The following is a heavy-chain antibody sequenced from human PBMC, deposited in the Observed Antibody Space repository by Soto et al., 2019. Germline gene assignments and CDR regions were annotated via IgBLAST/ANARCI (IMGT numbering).Heavy chain of an antibody. CDR2: MNPKSGYT. V-gene: IGHV1-8*01. CDR3: AGAYGDLDV. CDR1: GYTFSSYD. D-gene: IGHD2-21*01. Sequence: QVQLVQSGAEMKKPGASVKVSCKASGYTFSSYDINWVRQATGQGLEWMGWMNPKSGYTGYAQKFQGRVTMTRDTSISTAYMEVSSLRSEDTAIYYCAGAYGDLDVWGQGTTVTVSS. J-gene: IGHJ6*02.